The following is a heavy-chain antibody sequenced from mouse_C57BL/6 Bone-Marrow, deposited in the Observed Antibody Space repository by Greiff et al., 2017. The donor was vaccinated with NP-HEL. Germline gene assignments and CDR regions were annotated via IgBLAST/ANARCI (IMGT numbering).Heavy chain of an antibody. CDR2: INPNNGGT. D-gene: IGHD1-1*01. J-gene: IGHJ2*01. CDR3: ARRGLLLRNYFDY. V-gene: IGHV1-26*01. CDR1: GYTFTDYY. Sequence: VQLKQSGPELVKPGASVKISCKASGYTFTDYYMNWVKQSHGKSLEWIGDINPNNGGTSYNQKFKGKATLTVDKSSSTAYMELRSLTSEDSAVYYCARRGLLLRNYFDYWGQGTTLTVSS.